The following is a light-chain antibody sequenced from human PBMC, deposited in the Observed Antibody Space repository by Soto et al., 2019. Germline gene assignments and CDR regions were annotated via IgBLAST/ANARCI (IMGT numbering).Light chain of an antibody. CDR2: EVI. V-gene: IGLV2-14*01. J-gene: IGLJ2*01. Sequence: QSALTQPASVSGSPGQSIIISCSGTSNDIGAYNQVSWYQQHPGKAPKLLIYEVINRPSGVSNRFSGSKSANTASLTISGLQPEDEADYYCSSRGGPYAIFGGGTKLTVL. CDR3: SSRGGPYAI. CDR1: SNDIGAYNQ.